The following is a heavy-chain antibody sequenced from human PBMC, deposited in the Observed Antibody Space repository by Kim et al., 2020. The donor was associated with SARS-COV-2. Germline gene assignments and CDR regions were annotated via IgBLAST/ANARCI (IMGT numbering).Heavy chain of an antibody. CDR2: INAGNGNT. Sequence: ASVKVSCKASGYTFTSYAMHWVRQAPGQRLEWMGWINAGNGNTKYSQKFQGRVTITRDTSASTAYMELSRLRSEDTAVYYCARAPKRPFDWRNGPGYYYGMDLWGQGTTVTVSS. CDR3: ARAPKRPFDWRNGPGYYYGMDL. CDR1: GYTFTSYA. J-gene: IGHJ6*02. V-gene: IGHV1-3*01. D-gene: IGHD3-9*01.